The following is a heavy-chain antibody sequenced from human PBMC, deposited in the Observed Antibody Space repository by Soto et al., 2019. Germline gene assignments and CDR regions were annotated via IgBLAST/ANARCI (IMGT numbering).Heavy chain of an antibody. D-gene: IGHD6-6*01. J-gene: IGHJ3*02. V-gene: IGHV3-9*01. CDR3: AKDLHEYSSFGSAFDI. CDR2: ISWNSGSI. Sequence: EVQLVESGGGLVQPGRSLRLSCAASGFTFDDYAMHWVRQAPGKGLERVSGISWNSGSIGYADSVKGRVTISRDNAKNSLYLQMNSLRAEDTALYYCAKDLHEYSSFGSAFDIWGQGTMVTVSS. CDR1: GFTFDDYA.